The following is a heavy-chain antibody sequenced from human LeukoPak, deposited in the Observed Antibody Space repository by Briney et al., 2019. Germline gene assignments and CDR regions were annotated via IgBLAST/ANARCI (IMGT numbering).Heavy chain of an antibody. CDR1: GFTFSTYA. V-gene: IGHV3-30*04. D-gene: IGHD2-2*01. Sequence: GRSLRLSCAASGFTFSTYAMNWVRQAPGKGLEWVAVISYDGRQNYYADSVKGRFTISRDNAENSLYLQMHSLRVEDTAVYYCARAPTVLVGYCSSSSCQADYWGQGTLVTVSS. CDR2: ISYDGRQN. J-gene: IGHJ4*02. CDR3: ARAPTVLVGYCSSSSCQADY.